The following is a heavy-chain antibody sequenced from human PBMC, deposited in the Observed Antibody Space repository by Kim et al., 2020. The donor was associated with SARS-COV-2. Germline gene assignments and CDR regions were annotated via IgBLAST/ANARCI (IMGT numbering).Heavy chain of an antibody. CDR1: GFTFTYYV. CDR3: AKGTHGSGSYPFDY. D-gene: IGHD3-10*01. Sequence: GGSLRLSCAASGFTFTYYVMSWVRQAPGKGLEWVSIITTNGVERYYADSVKGRFTISRDNSKNTMYLQMNSLRVEDTALYYCAKGTHGSGSYPFDYWGRGTLVTVSP. J-gene: IGHJ4*02. V-gene: IGHV3-23*05. CDR2: ITTNGVER.